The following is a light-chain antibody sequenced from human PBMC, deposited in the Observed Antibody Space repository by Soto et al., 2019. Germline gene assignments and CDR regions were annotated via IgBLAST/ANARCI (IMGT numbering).Light chain of an antibody. J-gene: IGKJ1*01. Sequence: EIVFTQSPGTMSLSPWERATLSCRASQSVSSSYLAWYQQKPGQAPRLLIYGASYRAAGIPDRFSGSGSGTDFTLTISRLEPEDFALYYCQQYGSSPWTFGQGTKVDIK. V-gene: IGKV3-20*01. CDR3: QQYGSSPWT. CDR1: QSVSSSY. CDR2: GAS.